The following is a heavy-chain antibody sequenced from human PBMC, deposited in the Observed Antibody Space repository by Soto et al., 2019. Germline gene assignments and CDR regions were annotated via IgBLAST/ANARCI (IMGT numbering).Heavy chain of an antibody. Sequence: SETLALTCTVSGGSVSSGSYYWSWIRQPPGKGLEWIGYIYYSGSTNYNPSLKSRVTISVDTSKNQFSLKLSSVTAADTAVYYCARANYARNAFDIWGQGTMVTVSS. V-gene: IGHV4-61*01. CDR1: GGSVSSGSYY. CDR2: IYYSGST. D-gene: IGHD1-7*01. J-gene: IGHJ3*02. CDR3: ARANYARNAFDI.